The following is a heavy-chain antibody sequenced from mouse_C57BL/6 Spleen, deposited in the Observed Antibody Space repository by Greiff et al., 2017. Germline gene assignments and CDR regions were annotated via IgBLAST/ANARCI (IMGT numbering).Heavy chain of an antibody. CDR1: GFTFSSYG. Sequence: EVQLVESGGDLVKPGGSLKLTCAASGFTFSSYGMSWVRQTPDKRLEWVGTISSGGSYTYYPDIVNGRFIISINNAKNNLYLQMSRLKSEHTAMYYGASHDHSNYPYYFDYWGQGTTLTVSS. V-gene: IGHV5-6*01. CDR2: ISSGGSYT. J-gene: IGHJ2*01. D-gene: IGHD2-5*01. CDR3: ASHDHSNYPYYFDY.